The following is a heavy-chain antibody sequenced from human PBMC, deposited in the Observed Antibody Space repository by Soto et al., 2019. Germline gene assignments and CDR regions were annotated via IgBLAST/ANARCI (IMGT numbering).Heavy chain of an antibody. CDR3: ARDGADYDFWSGYYTGYYYGMDV. CDR1: GGSISSGDYY. Sequence: SETLSLTCTVSGGSISSGDYYWSWIRQPPEKGLEWIGYIYYSGSTNYNPSLKSRVTISVDTSKNQFSLKLSSVTAADTAVYYCARDGADYDFWSGYYTGYYYGMDVWGQGTTVTVSS. D-gene: IGHD3-3*01. J-gene: IGHJ6*02. CDR2: IYYSGST. V-gene: IGHV4-61*08.